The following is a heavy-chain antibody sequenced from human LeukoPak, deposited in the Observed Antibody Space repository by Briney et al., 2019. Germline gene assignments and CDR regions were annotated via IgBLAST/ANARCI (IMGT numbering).Heavy chain of an antibody. CDR2: INKDGSAT. CDR1: GFTFDAYA. V-gene: IGHV3-43*02. Sequence: GGSLRLSCEASGFTFDAYAMHWVRQAPGKGLEWVSLINKDGSATYYADSVKGRFTISRDNSKNSLYLQMNSLRTEDTALYYCAKDMMGSSSWYLMSYFDYWGQGTLVTVSS. D-gene: IGHD6-13*01. J-gene: IGHJ4*02. CDR3: AKDMMGSSSWYLMSYFDY.